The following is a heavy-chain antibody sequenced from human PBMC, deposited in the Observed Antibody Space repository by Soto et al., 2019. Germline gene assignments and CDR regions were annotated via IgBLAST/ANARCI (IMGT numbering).Heavy chain of an antibody. CDR1: GFTFSSYG. CDR2: ISYDGSNK. Sequence: QVQLVESGGGVVQPGRSLRLSCAASGFTFSSYGMHWVRQAPGKGLEWVAVISYDGSNKYYADSVKGRFTISRDNSKNTLYLQMNSLRAEDTAVYYCAKGMYSSVLYGMDVWGQGTKVTVSS. CDR3: AKGMYSSVLYGMDV. J-gene: IGHJ6*02. D-gene: IGHD6-19*01. V-gene: IGHV3-30*18.